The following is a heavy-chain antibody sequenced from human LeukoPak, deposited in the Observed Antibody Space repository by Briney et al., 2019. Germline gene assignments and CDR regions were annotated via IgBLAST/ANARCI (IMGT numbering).Heavy chain of an antibody. CDR2: IYYSGST. J-gene: IGHJ4*02. V-gene: IGHV4-30-4*08. Sequence: SQTLSLTCTVSGGSISSGDYYWSWIRQPPGKGLEWIGYIYYSGSTYYNPSLKSRVTISVDTSKNQFSLKLSSVTAADTAVYYCARVGEGPYSSSWYYFDYWGQGTLVTVSS. CDR3: ARVGEGPYSSSWYYFDY. CDR1: GGSISSGDYY. D-gene: IGHD6-13*01.